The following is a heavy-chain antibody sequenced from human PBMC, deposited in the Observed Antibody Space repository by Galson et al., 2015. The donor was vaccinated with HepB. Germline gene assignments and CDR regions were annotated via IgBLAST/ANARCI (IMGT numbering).Heavy chain of an antibody. D-gene: IGHD3-16*01. CDR3: ARDQGERYHDPLYYQYGMDV. J-gene: IGHJ6*02. CDR1: RFTFSSYS. V-gene: IGHV3-21*01. CDR2: ISSSSTYI. Sequence: SLRLSCAASRFTFSSYSMNWVRQAPGKGPEWIASISSSSTYIHYADSVKGRFTVSRDNAKKSLYLLMNSLRPEDTAVYFCARDQGERYHDPLYYQYGMDVWGQGTTVIVSS.